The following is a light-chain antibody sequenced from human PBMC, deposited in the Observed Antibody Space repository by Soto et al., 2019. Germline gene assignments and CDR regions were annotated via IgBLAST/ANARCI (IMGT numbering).Light chain of an antibody. V-gene: IGKV3-15*01. CDR2: GAS. CDR3: QQYNNWLT. J-gene: IGKJ4*01. Sequence: EIVMTQSPATLSVSPGERATLSCRASQSVSSNLAWYQQKPGQAPRLLIYGASTRATGIPARFSGSGSGTELTLTISSLQSEDFVVYYCQQYNNWLTFGGGTTVEIK. CDR1: QSVSSN.